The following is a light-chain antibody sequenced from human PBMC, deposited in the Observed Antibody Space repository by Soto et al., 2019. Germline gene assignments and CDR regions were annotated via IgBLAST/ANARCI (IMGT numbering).Light chain of an antibody. CDR1: RSNIGGND. CDR2: TSD. CDR3: AAWDDSLSGVV. V-gene: IGLV1-47*01. J-gene: IGLJ2*01. Sequence: QSVLTQPPSASGTPGQRVIISCSGSRSNIGGNDVYWYQQLPGTAPKLLIYTSDQRPSGVPDRFSDSKSGTSASLAISGLRSEDEADYYCAAWDDSLSGVVFGGGTQLTVL.